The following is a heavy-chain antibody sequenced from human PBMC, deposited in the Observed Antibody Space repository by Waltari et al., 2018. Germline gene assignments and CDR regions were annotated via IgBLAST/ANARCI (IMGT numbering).Heavy chain of an antibody. Sequence: QLQLQESGPGLLKASETLSLTCTVSGGSMNNRIYYWGWIRQPPGKGLEWIGNIYYDGSAYYTPSLRVRVTISVDTSGNQFSLRLTSVSATDTALYYCARLYQDFGSTDYMDVWGKGTTVTVS. CDR1: GGSMNNRIYY. V-gene: IGHV4-39*01. J-gene: IGHJ6*03. CDR3: ARLYQDFGSTDYMDV. D-gene: IGHD3-3*01. CDR2: IYYDGSA.